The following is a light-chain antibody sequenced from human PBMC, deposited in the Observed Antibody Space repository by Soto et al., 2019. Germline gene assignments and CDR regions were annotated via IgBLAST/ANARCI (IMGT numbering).Light chain of an antibody. J-gene: IGLJ1*01. CDR3: ATWDDSLNGFYV. V-gene: IGLV2-14*01. CDR1: SSDIGAYKY. CDR2: EVS. Sequence: QSVLTQPASVSGSPGQSVTISCTGTSSDIGAYKYVSWYQHHPGKSPRLLIYEVSNRPSGVSNRFSASKSGNTASLTISGLRSDDEADYFCATWDDSLNGFYVFGTGTKVTVL.